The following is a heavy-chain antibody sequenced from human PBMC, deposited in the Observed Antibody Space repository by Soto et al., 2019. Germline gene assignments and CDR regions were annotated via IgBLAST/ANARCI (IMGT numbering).Heavy chain of an antibody. CDR1: GXXXXXXY. V-gene: IGHV4-34*01. CDR2: INYSGNT. Sequence: QVQIQQWGAGLLKPSETLSLTCAVYGXXXXXXYGKWIRQSPGKGLELIGEINYSGNTNYNPSLKSRVTISIDTSKNQFSLKLSSVTAADTAVYYCARTRNLDVWGQGTTVIVSS. D-gene: IGHD1-1*01. J-gene: IGHJ6*02. CDR3: ARTRNLDV.